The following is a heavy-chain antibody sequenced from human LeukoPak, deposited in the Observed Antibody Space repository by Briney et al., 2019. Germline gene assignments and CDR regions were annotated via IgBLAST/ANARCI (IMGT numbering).Heavy chain of an antibody. CDR1: GFTFSDYY. D-gene: IGHD5-12*01. Sequence: GGSLRLSCAASGFTFSDYYMNWVRQAPGKGLEWVSCISSSSSYMYYADSVRGRFTISRDNAKNSLYLQMNSLRAEDTAVYYCARASGGVSGYDLYYFDFWGQGTLVTVSS. CDR3: ARASGGVSGYDLYYFDF. V-gene: IGHV3-21*01. CDR2: ISSSSSYM. J-gene: IGHJ4*02.